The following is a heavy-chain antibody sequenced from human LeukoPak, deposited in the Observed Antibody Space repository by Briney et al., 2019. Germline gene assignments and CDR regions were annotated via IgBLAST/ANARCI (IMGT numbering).Heavy chain of an antibody. J-gene: IGHJ4*02. V-gene: IGHV1-24*01. CDR3: ATVNYYDSSGYYGSRYDY. Sequence: ASVKVSCKVSGYTLTELSMHWVRQAPGKGREWMGGFDTEDGETIYAQKFQGRVTMTEDTSTDTAYMELSSLRSEATAVYYCATVNYYDSSGYYGSRYDYWGQGTLVTVSS. CDR2: FDTEDGET. D-gene: IGHD3-22*01. CDR1: GYTLTELS.